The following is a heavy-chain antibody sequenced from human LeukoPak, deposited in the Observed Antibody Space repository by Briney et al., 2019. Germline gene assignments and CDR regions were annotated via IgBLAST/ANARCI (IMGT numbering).Heavy chain of an antibody. D-gene: IGHD3-22*01. CDR2: LYYGGST. CDR1: GGSITSYY. V-gene: IGHV4-59*01. J-gene: IGHJ6*03. CDR3: ARRFCSYDSSGYSFYYYLDV. Sequence: PSETLSLTCTVSGGSITSYYWSWIRQPPGKGLEWIGYLYYGGSTNYNPSLKSRVTISLDTSKNQSSLNLSSVTAADTAVYYCARRFCSYDSSGYSFYYYLDVWGKGTTVTVSS.